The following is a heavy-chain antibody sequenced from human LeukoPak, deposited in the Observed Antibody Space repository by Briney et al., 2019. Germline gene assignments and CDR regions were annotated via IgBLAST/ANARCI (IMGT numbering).Heavy chain of an antibody. CDR1: GYTFTSHG. CDR2: ISAYNGNK. V-gene: IGHV1-18*01. J-gene: IGHJ4*02. CDR3: ARGNCGGDCYSFDY. Sequence: ASVKVSCKASGYTFTSHGIIWVRQAPGQGLEWMAWISAYNGNKNYAQKLQGRVTVTTETSTSTAYMELRSLRSDDTAVYYCARGNCGGDCYSFDYWGQGTLVTVSS. D-gene: IGHD2-21*02.